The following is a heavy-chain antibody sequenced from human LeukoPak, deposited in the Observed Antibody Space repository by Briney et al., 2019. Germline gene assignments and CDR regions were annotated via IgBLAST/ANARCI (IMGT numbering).Heavy chain of an antibody. D-gene: IGHD3-9*01. Sequence: PGGSLRLSCAASGFTFSIYEMNWVRQAPGKGLEWVSYISSSGSTIYYADSVKGRFTISRDNAKNSLYLQMNSLRAEDTAVYYCAGTYYDILTGYFGWFDPWGQGTLVTVSS. CDR1: GFTFSIYE. CDR2: ISSSGSTI. J-gene: IGHJ5*02. V-gene: IGHV3-48*03. CDR3: AGTYYDILTGYFGWFDP.